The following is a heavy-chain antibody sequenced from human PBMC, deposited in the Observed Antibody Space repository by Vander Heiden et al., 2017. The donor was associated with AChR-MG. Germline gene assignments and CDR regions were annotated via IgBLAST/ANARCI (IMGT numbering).Heavy chain of an antibody. CDR2: IIPIFGTA. J-gene: IGHJ4*02. CDR1: GGTFSSYA. V-gene: IGHV1-69*01. D-gene: IGHD5-12*01. Sequence: QVQLVQSGAEVKKPGSSVKVSCKASGGTFSSYAISWVRQAPGQGLEWMGGIIPIFGTANYAQKFQGRVTITADESTSTAYMELSSLRSEDTAVYYCATIRDIVATITEATAYYFDYWGQGTLVTVSS. CDR3: ATIRDIVATITEATAYYFDY.